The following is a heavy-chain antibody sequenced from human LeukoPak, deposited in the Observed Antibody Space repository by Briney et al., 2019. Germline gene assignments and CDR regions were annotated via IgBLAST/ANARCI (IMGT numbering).Heavy chain of an antibody. J-gene: IGHJ6*03. V-gene: IGHV4-59*08. D-gene: IGHD3-16*01. CDR3: ARAGRIRLGNYYYYYMDV. Sequence: SETLSLTCTVSGGSISSYYWSWIRQPPGKGLKWIGNIYYSGYTTYSPSLRSRVTISVDTSKNQFSLKLSSVTAADTAVYYCARAGRIRLGNYYYYYMDVWGKGTTVTVSS. CDR2: IYYSGYT. CDR1: GGSISSYY.